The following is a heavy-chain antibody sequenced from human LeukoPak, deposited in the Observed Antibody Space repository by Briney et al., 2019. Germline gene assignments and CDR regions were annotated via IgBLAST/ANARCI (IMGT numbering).Heavy chain of an antibody. CDR2: IRYDGSNK. Sequence: GGSLRLSCAASGFTFSSYGMHWVRQAPGTGLEWVAFIRYDGSNKYYADSVKGRFAISRDNSKNTLYLQMNSLRAEDTAVYYCAKDRSVYYYMDVWGKGTTVTVSS. CDR3: AKDRSVYYYMDV. V-gene: IGHV3-30*02. CDR1: GFTFSSYG. J-gene: IGHJ6*03.